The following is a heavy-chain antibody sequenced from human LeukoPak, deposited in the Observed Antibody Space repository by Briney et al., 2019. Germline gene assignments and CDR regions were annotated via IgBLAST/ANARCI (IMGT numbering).Heavy chain of an antibody. V-gene: IGHV1-8*02. J-gene: IGHJ5*02. CDR2: MNPNSGNT. CDR1: GYTFTSYY. D-gene: IGHD5-18*01. Sequence: ASVKVSCKASGYTFTSYYMHWVRQATGQGLEWMGWMNPNSGNTGYAQKFQGRVTMTRNTSISTAYMELNSLRSEDTAVYYCARGGYSYGYWFDPWGQGTLVTVSS. CDR3: ARGGYSYGYWFDP.